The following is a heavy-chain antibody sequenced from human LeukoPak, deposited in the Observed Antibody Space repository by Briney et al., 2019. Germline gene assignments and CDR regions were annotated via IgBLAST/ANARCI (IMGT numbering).Heavy chain of an antibody. V-gene: IGHV3-33*01. CDR3: ARDVSYYDSSGYQYYLDY. J-gene: IGHJ4*02. Sequence: PGGSLRLSCAASGFTLSSYGMHWVRQAPGKGLEWVAVIWYDGSNKYYADSVKGRFTISRDNSKNTLYLQMNSLRAEDTAVYYCARDVSYYDSSGYQYYLDYWGQGTLVTVSS. CDR2: IWYDGSNK. CDR1: GFTLSSYG. D-gene: IGHD3-22*01.